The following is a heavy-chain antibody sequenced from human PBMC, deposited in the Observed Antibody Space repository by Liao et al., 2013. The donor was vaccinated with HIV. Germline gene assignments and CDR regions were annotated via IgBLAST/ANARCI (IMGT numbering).Heavy chain of an antibody. CDR3: ARKGVGIDAFDI. CDR1: GGSISSYY. Sequence: QVQLQQWGAGLLKPSETLSLTCAVSGGSISSYYWTWIRQPAGKGLEWIGRISSAGGTNSNPSLKSRVTMSVDTSKNQFSLNLNSVTAADTAIYFCARKGVGIDAFDIWGQGTMVVVSS. CDR2: ISSAGGT. V-gene: IGHV4-59*10. J-gene: IGHJ3*02. D-gene: IGHD3-10*01.